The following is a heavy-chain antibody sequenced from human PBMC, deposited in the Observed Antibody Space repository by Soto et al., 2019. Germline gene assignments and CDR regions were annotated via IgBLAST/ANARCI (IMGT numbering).Heavy chain of an antibody. CDR2: INSDGSST. Sequence: GGSLRLSCAASGFTFSTYWMHWVRQAPGKGLVWVSRINSDGSSTNYADSVKGRFAILRDNAKNTLYLQMNSLRAEDTAVYYCAKEDYYGSGSNSNYYYYGMDVWGQGTTVTVSS. CDR3: AKEDYYGSGSNSNYYYYGMDV. J-gene: IGHJ6*02. D-gene: IGHD3-10*01. V-gene: IGHV3-74*01. CDR1: GFTFSTYW.